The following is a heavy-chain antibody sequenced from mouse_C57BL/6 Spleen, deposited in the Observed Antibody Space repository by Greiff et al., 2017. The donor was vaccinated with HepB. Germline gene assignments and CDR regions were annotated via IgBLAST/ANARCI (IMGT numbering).Heavy chain of an antibody. V-gene: IGHV1-20*01. Sequence: EVQLQQSGPELVKPGDSVKISCKASGYSFTGYFMNWVMQSHGKSLEWIGRIYPYNGDTFYNQKFKGKATLTVDKSSSTAHMELRSLTSEDSAVYYCARGYYYGLEGFAYWGQGTLVTVSA. D-gene: IGHD1-1*01. CDR3: ARGYYYGLEGFAY. J-gene: IGHJ3*01. CDR2: IYPYNGDT. CDR1: GYSFTGYF.